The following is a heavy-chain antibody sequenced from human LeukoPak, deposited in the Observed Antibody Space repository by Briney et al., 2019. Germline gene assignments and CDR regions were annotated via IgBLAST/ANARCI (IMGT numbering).Heavy chain of an antibody. CDR3: AKDRLCSSTSCYLMTYYYYGMDV. D-gene: IGHD2-2*01. J-gene: IGHJ6*02. Sequence: GGSLRLSCAASGFTFSSYAMSWVRQAPGKGLEWVAVISYDGSNKYYADSVKGRFTISRDNSKNTLYLQMNSLRAEDTAVYYCAKDRLCSSTSCYLMTYYYYGMDVWGQGTTVTVSS. V-gene: IGHV3-30*18. CDR1: GFTFSSYA. CDR2: ISYDGSNK.